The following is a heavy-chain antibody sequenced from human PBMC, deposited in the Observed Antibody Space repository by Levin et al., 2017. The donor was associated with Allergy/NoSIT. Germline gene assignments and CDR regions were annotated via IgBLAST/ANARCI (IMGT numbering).Heavy chain of an antibody. CDR2: ISWNSGSI. D-gene: IGHD6-19*01. J-gene: IGHJ6*02. CDR1: GFTFDDYA. V-gene: IGHV3-9*01. CDR3: AKLTVAPGVAGTFGEYGPRYYYYYYGMDV. Sequence: PGGSLRLSCAASGFTFDDYAMHWVRQAPGKGLEWVSGISWNSGSIGYADSVKGRFTISRDNAKNSLYLQMNSLRAEDTALYYCAKLTVAPGVAGTFGEYGPRYYYYYYGMDVWGQGTTVTVSS.